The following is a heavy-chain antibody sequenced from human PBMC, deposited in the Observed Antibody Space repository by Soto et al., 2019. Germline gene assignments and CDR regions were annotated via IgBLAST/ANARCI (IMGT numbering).Heavy chain of an antibody. V-gene: IGHV1-46*01. D-gene: IGHD6-6*01. CDR1: GYTFTSYY. J-gene: IGHJ6*02. Sequence: QVQLVQSGAEVKKPGASVKVSCKASGYTFTSYYMHWVRQAPGQGLEWMGIINPSGGSTSYAQKFQGRVTMTSDTSTSTVYMELSSLRSEDTAVYYCARVKGIYSSSSYYYYYGMDVWGRGTTVTVSS. CDR2: INPSGGST. CDR3: ARVKGIYSSSSYYYYYGMDV.